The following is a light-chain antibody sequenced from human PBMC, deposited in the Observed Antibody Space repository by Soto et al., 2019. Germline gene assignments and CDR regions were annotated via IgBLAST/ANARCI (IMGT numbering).Light chain of an antibody. J-gene: IGKJ1*01. V-gene: IGKV1-17*03. CDR2: AAS. Sequence: DIQMTQSPSAMSASVGDRVTITCRASHDIRIFLAWFQQRPGKALRRLVYAASELQLGVPSRFSASGSGTEFTLTISSLQPDDFATYYCQQYNDYSAWTFGQGTKVEIK. CDR1: HDIRIF. CDR3: QQYNDYSAWT.